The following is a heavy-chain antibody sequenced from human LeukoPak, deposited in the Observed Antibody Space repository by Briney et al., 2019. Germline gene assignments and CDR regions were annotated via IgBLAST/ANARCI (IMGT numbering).Heavy chain of an antibody. V-gene: IGHV3-9*01. Sequence: PGRSLRLSCAASGFTFDDYAMHWVQQAPGKGLEWVSSRNSGIIGYADTVEGRFTISRDNAKNSLYLQMNSLRAEDTALYYCAKSVVPGRTGAFDIWGQGTMVTVSP. CDR3: AKSVVPGRTGAFDI. J-gene: IGHJ3*02. CDR2: RNSGII. D-gene: IGHD2-2*01. CDR1: GFTFDDYA.